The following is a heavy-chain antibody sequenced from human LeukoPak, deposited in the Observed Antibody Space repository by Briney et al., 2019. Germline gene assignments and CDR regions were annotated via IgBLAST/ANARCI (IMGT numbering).Heavy chain of an antibody. CDR3: AREGHNEGYWFDP. D-gene: IGHD1-1*01. CDR2: ISSSSSYI. J-gene: IGHJ5*02. V-gene: IGHV3-21*01. CDR1: GFTFSSYS. Sequence: GGSLRLSCAASGFTFSSYSMNWVRQAPGKGLEWVSSISSSSSYIYYADSVKGRFTISRDNAKNSLYLQMNSLRAEDTAVYYCAREGHNEGYWFDPWGQGTLVTVSS.